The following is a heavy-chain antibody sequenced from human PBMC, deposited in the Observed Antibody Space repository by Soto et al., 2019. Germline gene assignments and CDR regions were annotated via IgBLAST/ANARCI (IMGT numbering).Heavy chain of an antibody. Sequence: GASVKVSCKASGYTFTSYGISWGRQAPGQRLEWMGWISAYNGNTNYAQKLQGRVTMTTDTSTSTAYMELRSLRSDDTAVYYCARDYYGSGSYYNYGSLLASNYYYGMDVWGQGTTVTVSS. CDR1: GYTFTSYG. CDR2: ISAYNGNT. J-gene: IGHJ6*02. D-gene: IGHD3-10*01. CDR3: ARDYYGSGSYYNYGSLLASNYYYGMDV. V-gene: IGHV1-18*01.